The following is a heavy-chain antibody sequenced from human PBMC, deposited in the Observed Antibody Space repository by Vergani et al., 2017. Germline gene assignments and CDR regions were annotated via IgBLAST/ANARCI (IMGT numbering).Heavy chain of an antibody. CDR1: GYTFTSYY. CDR3: ARGEGGFVVVTANVDY. V-gene: IGHV1-46*01. J-gene: IGHJ4*02. D-gene: IGHD2-21*02. Sequence: QVQLVQSGAEVKKPGASVKVSCKASGYTFTSYYMHWVRQAPGQGLEWMGIINPSGGSTSYAQKFQGRVTMTRDTSTSTVYMELSSLRSEDTAVYYCARGEGGFVVVTANVDYWGQGTLVTVSS. CDR2: INPSGGST.